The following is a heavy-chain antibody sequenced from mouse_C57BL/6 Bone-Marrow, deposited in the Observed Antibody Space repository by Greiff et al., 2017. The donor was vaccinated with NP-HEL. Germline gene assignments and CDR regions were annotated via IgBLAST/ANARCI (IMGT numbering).Heavy chain of an antibody. Sequence: QVQLQQSGAELVKPGASVKMSCKASGYTFTSYWITWVKQRPGQGLEWIGDIYPGSGSTNYNEKFKSKATLTVDTSSSTAYMQLSSLTSEDSAVYYCARPFYGSSPYYAMDYWGQGTSVTVSS. CDR3: ARPFYGSSPYYAMDY. V-gene: IGHV1-55*01. D-gene: IGHD1-1*01. CDR2: IYPGSGST. CDR1: GYTFTSYW. J-gene: IGHJ4*01.